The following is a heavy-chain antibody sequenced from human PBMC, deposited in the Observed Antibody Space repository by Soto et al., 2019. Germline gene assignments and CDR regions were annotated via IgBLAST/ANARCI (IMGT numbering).Heavy chain of an antibody. CDR3: ARVPYGSYAWVY. D-gene: IGHD3-10*01. CDR1: GFTFSSYW. J-gene: IGHJ4*02. CDR2: INSDGSTI. V-gene: IGHV3-74*01. Sequence: EVQLVESGGGLVQPGGSLRLSCAASGFTFSSYWMHWVRQAPGKGLVWVSRINSDGSTITYADSVKGRFTISRDNAKNTLYLQMNSLRDEDTAVYYCARVPYGSYAWVYWGQGTRVTVSS.